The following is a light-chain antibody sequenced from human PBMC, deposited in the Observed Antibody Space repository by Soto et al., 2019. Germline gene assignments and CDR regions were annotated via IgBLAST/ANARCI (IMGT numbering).Light chain of an antibody. Sequence: QSVLTQPPPVSAAPGQKVTISFSGSSYKNWNNYVSWYQQLPGTAPKLLIYENNKRPSGIPDRFSGSKSGTSATLGITGLQTGDEADYYCGTWDSSLSAGPYVFGTGTKVTVL. CDR1: SYKNWNNY. J-gene: IGLJ1*01. V-gene: IGLV1-51*02. CDR3: GTWDSSLSAGPYV. CDR2: ENN.